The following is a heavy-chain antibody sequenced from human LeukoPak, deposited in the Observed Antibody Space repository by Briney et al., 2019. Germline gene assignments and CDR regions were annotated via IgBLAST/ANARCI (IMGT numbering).Heavy chain of an antibody. CDR1: GYTFTGYY. J-gene: IGHJ4*02. CDR3: ARLDYYDSSGYWAFDY. D-gene: IGHD3-22*01. V-gene: IGHV1-2*02. CDR2: INPNSGGT. Sequence: GASVKVSCKASGYTFTGYYMHWVRQAPGQGLEWMGWINPNSGGTNYAQKFQCRVTMTRDTPISTAYMELSRLRSDDTAVYYCARLDYYDSSGYWAFDYWGQGTLVTVSS.